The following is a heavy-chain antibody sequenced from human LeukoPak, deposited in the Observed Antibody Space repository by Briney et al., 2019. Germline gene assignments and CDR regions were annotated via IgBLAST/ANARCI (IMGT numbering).Heavy chain of an antibody. CDR1: GFTFSSYS. CDR2: ISSSSSYI. J-gene: IGHJ6*03. Sequence: TAGGSLRLSCAASGFTFSSYSMNWVCQAPGKGLEWVSSISSSSSYIYYADSVKGRFTISRDNAKNSLYLQMNSLRAEDTAVYYCARETESRTYCSGGSCYSEYYYYMDVWGKGTTVTVSS. D-gene: IGHD2-15*01. CDR3: ARETESRTYCSGGSCYSEYYYYMDV. V-gene: IGHV3-21*01.